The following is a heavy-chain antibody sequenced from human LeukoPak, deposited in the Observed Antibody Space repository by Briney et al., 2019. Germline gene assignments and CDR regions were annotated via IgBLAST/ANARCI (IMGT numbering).Heavy chain of an antibody. CDR1: GGSFSAYY. CDR2: VYDSWNN. Sequence: SETLSLTCAVSGGSFSAYYWTWIRQSPGKGLEWLGSVYDSWNNYYNPFLESRITMSVDTSKNQYSLELSSVIAADTAVYYCASYFVGNGGRGYWGQGALVTVSS. D-gene: IGHD3-10*02. CDR3: ASYFVGNGGRGY. V-gene: IGHV4-30-4*08. J-gene: IGHJ4*02.